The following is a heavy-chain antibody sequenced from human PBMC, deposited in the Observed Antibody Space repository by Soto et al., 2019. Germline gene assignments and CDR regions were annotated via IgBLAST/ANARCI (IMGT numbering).Heavy chain of an antibody. CDR3: AREPGEEIVGATTDYYYYYGMDV. CDR1: GFTFSSYS. CDR2: ISSSSSYI. V-gene: IGHV3-21*01. Sequence: GGSLRLSCAASGFTFSSYSMNWVRQAPGKXLEWVSSISSSSSYIYYADSVKGRFTISRDNAKNSLYLQMNSLRAEDTAVYYCAREPGEEIVGATTDYYYYYGMDVWGQGTTVTVSS. J-gene: IGHJ6*02. D-gene: IGHD1-26*01.